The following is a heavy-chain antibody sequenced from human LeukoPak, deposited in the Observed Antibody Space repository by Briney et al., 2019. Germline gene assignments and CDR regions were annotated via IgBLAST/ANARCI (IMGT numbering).Heavy chain of an antibody. CDR1: RITFSSFS. V-gene: IGHV3-7*01. J-gene: IGHJ4*02. CDR2: INQDGSEK. CDR3: ARDSTNSFDY. Sequence: GGSLRLSCVVSRITFSSFSMNWVRQPPGKGLEWVANINQDGSEKNYVDSVKGRFTISRDNAKNSLYLQMNSLRDGDTAVYYCARDSTNSFDYWGQGALVTVSS.